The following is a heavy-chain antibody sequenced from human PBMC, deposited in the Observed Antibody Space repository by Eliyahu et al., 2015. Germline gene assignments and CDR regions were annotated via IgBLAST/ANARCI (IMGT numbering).Heavy chain of an antibody. D-gene: IGHD1-26*01. V-gene: IGHV3-30*18. CDR3: AKGRSMGATRVPSDY. CDR2: ISYDGSNK. CDR1: GFTFSSYG. J-gene: IGHJ4*02. Sequence: QVQLVESGGGVVQPGRSVRLSCAASGFTFSSYGXHWVRQXXGKGLEWVAVISYDGSNKYYADSVKGRFTISRDNSKNTLYLQMNSLRAEDTAVYYCAKGRSMGATRVPSDYWGQGTLVTVSS.